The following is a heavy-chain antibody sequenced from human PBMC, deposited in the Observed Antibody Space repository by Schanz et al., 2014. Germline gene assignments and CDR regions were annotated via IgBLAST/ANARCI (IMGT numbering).Heavy chain of an antibody. CDR3: ARDGHSSNWRSYFFYGLDV. V-gene: IGHV1-2*06. CDR2: ISPYSGGT. D-gene: IGHD6-13*01. Sequence: QVQLVQSGAEVKKPGASVKVSCKASGYSFRGYYIHWVRQAPGQGLEWMGRISPYSGGTNSAQNFQGRVTMTWDTSTSTAYMELRRLRSDDTAIYYCARDGHSSNWRSYFFYGLDVWGQGTTVTVSS. CDR1: GYSFRGYY. J-gene: IGHJ6*02.